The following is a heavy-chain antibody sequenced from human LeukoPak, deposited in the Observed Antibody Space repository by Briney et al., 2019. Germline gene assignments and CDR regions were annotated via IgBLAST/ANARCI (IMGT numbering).Heavy chain of an antibody. V-gene: IGHV3-23*01. CDR3: AKSTRIYDGDYIG. CDR1: GFTYSSYA. CDR2: ISGCGGST. J-gene: IGHJ4*02. Sequence: GGSLRLSCAASGFTYSSYAMSWVRQAPGKGLEWVSVISGCGGSTYYADSVKGRFTISRDNSGNTLYLQMNSLRAEDTAVYYCAKSTRIYDGDYIGWGQGTLVTVSS. D-gene: IGHD4-17*01.